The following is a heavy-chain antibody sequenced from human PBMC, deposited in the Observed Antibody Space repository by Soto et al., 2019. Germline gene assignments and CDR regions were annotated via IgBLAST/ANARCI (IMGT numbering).Heavy chain of an antibody. CDR1: GFTVSSNY. D-gene: IGHD3-10*01. CDR2: IYSGGTT. Sequence: EVQLVESGGGLIQPGGSLRLSCAASGFTVSSNYMTWVRQAPGKGLEWVSIIYSGGTTYYADSVKGRFTISRDNSKNTLYLQMNSLRAEDTAVYYCVKSRGGVYGSGSYYKGYFDYWGQGTLVTVSS. CDR3: VKSRGGVYGSGSYYKGYFDY. V-gene: IGHV3-53*01. J-gene: IGHJ4*02.